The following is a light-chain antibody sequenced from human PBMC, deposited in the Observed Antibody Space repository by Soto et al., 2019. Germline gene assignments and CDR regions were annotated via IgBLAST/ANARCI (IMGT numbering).Light chain of an antibody. CDR2: AAS. J-gene: IGKJ3*01. V-gene: IGKV1-9*01. CDR3: QQLNSYPFT. CDR1: QGISSY. Sequence: IQLTQSPSSLSASVGDRVTITCRASQGISSYLAWYQQKPGEAPKLLIYAASTLESGVPSRFSGSGSGTDFTLTISSLQPEDYATYYCQQLNSYPFTFGPGAKVDIK.